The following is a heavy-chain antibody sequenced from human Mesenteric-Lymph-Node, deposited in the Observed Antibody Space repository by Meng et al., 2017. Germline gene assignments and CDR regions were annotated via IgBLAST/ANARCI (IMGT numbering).Heavy chain of an antibody. CDR1: GHSFTTYG. J-gene: IGHJ4*02. D-gene: IGHD2-21*02. CDR3: AKSSLHAGTLYFDS. Sequence: QVQLVQSGAEVKNPGASVKVSCKTSGHSFTTYGIHWVRQAPGQSLEWMGWVNAASGNTRYSQKFQDRVTINRDTSASSAYMEVSSLRSEDTAVYYCAKSSLHAGTLYFDSWGQGTLVTVSS. V-gene: IGHV1-3*01. CDR2: VNAASGNT.